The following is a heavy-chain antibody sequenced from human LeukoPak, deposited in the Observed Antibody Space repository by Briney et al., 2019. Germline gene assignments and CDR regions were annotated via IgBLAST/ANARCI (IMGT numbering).Heavy chain of an antibody. V-gene: IGHV3-21*01. Sequence: GGSLRLSCAASGFTFSSYSMNWVRQAPGKGLEWVSSISSSSSYIYYADSVKGRFTISRDNAKNSLYLQMNSLRAEDTAVYYFARLLLNYYDSSGYPESAFDYWGQGTLVTVSS. CDR2: ISSSSSYI. D-gene: IGHD3-22*01. J-gene: IGHJ4*02. CDR3: ARLLLNYYDSSGYPESAFDY. CDR1: GFTFSSYS.